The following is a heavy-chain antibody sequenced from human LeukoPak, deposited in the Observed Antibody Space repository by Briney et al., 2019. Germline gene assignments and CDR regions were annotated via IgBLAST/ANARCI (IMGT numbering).Heavy chain of an antibody. CDR3: ARGQRYYYDSSGYNWFDP. V-gene: IGHV4-61*02. D-gene: IGHD3-22*01. CDR2: IYTSGST. J-gene: IGHJ5*02. Sequence: PPETLSLTCTVSGGSISSGSYYWSWIRQPAGKGLEWIGRIYTSGSTNYNPSLKSRVTISVDTSKNQFSLKLSSVTAADTAVYYCARGQRYYYDSSGYNWFDPWGQGTLVTVSS. CDR1: GGSISSGSYY.